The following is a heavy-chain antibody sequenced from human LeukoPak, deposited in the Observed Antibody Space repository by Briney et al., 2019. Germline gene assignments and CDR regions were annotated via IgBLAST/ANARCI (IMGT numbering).Heavy chain of an antibody. CDR3: ARVPAAATPLYFDY. V-gene: IGHV3-21*01. J-gene: IGHJ4*02. Sequence: GGSLRLSCAASGFTFSNYSMNWVREAPGKGLEWVSSISSSSSYIYYADSVKGRFTISRDNAKNSLYLQMNSLRAEDTAVYYCARVPAAATPLYFDYWGQGTLVTVSS. D-gene: IGHD2-15*01. CDR2: ISSSSSYI. CDR1: GFTFSNYS.